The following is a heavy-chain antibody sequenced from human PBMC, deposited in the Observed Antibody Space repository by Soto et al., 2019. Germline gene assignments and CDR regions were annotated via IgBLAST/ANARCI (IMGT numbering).Heavy chain of an antibody. V-gene: IGHV3-53*01. J-gene: IGHJ6*02. CDR1: GFTVSSNY. CDR2: IYSGGST. CDR3: AREAYSSSPGTCGGMDV. Sequence: GGSLRLSCAASGFTVSSNYMSWVRQAPGKGLEGVSVIYSGGSTYYADSVKGRFTISRDNSKNTLYLQMNSLRAEDTAVYYCAREAYSSSPGTCGGMDVWGQGTTVTVSS. D-gene: IGHD6-6*01.